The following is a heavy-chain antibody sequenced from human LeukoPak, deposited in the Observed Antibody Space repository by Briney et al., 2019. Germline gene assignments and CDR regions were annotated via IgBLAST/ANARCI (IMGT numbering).Heavy chain of an antibody. J-gene: IGHJ2*01. CDR2: ISAYNGNT. D-gene: IGHD4-23*01. Sequence: ASVKVSCTASGYTFTSYGISWVRQAPGQGLEWMGWISAYNGNTNYAQKLQGRVTMTTDTSTSTAYMELRSLRSDDTAVYYCARLSDYGGNSNYFDLWGRGTLVTVSS. CDR1: GYTFTSYG. CDR3: ARLSDYGGNSNYFDL. V-gene: IGHV1-18*01.